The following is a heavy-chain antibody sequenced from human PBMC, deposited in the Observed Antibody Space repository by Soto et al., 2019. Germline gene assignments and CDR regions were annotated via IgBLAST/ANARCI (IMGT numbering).Heavy chain of an antibody. Sequence: PGGSLRLSCVASGFAFRTYTMNWVRPAPGKGLEWVSSIRGFSPYTFYAESVKVRVTISRDNAKNSLYLQMNSLGVEDTAVYYCARDRGYDAHDYYFNAMEVWGQGTTVTVSS. J-gene: IGHJ6*02. CDR2: IRGFSPYT. D-gene: IGHD2-15*01. V-gene: IGHV3-21*01. CDR3: ARDRGYDAHDYYFNAMEV. CDR1: GFAFRTYT.